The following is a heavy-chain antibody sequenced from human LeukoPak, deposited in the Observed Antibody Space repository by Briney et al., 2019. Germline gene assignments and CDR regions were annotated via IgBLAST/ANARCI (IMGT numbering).Heavy chain of an antibody. J-gene: IGHJ4*02. Sequence: GASVNVSCKASGYTFTSYGISWVRQAPGQGLEWMGWISAYNGNTNYAQKLQGRVTMTRDTSTSTVYMELSSLRSEDTAVYYCARTKRGYSGYDFDNWGQGTLVTVSS. CDR2: ISAYNGNT. D-gene: IGHD5-12*01. CDR3: ARTKRGYSGYDFDN. V-gene: IGHV1-18*01. CDR1: GYTFTSYG.